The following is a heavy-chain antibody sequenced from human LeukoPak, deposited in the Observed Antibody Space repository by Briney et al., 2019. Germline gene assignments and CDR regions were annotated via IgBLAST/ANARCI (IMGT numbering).Heavy chain of an antibody. V-gene: IGHV4-4*02. Sequence: PSVTLPLICGVSGGSISNTNWWSWVRQPPGQGLERIGEISLTGLIHYNPSLEIRVTESLDKDKNQLSHNLPAVTAHDSAVYYCSRENGAFSPFGYWGQGTLVTVLS. D-gene: IGHD2-8*01. J-gene: IGHJ4*02. CDR1: GGSISNTNW. CDR2: ISLTGLI. CDR3: SRENGAFSPFGY.